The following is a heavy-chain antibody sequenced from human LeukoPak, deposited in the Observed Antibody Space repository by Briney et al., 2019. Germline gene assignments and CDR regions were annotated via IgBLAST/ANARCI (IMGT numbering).Heavy chain of an antibody. J-gene: IGHJ4*02. D-gene: IGHD3-22*01. Sequence: GGSLRLSCAASGFTFGDYYMTWIRQAPGKGLQWVSYISISGTTIFYADSVKGRFTISRDNARNSLYLQMNSLRAEDTAVYYCARDNYDSSGPYYFDYWDQGTLVTVSS. CDR3: ARDNYDSSGPYYFDY. V-gene: IGHV3-11*04. CDR2: ISISGTTI. CDR1: GFTFGDYY.